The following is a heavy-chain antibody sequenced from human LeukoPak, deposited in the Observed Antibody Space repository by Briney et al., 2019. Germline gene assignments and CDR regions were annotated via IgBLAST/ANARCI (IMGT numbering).Heavy chain of an antibody. CDR2: ISSSSSYI. CDR1: GFTFSSYS. D-gene: IGHD3-10*01. J-gene: IGHJ4*02. V-gene: IGHV3-21*01. CDR3: ARDQLLWFGELLGNFDY. Sequence: PGGSLRLSCAPSGFTFSSYSMNWVRQAPGKGLEWVSSISSSSSYIYYADSVKGRFTISRDNAKNSLYLQMNSLRAEDTAVYYCARDQLLWFGELLGNFDYWGQGTLVTVSS.